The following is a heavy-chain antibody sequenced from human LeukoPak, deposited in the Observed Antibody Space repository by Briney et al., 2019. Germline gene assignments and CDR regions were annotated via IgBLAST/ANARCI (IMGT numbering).Heavy chain of an antibody. V-gene: IGHV1-69*04. Sequence: ASVKVSCKASGGTFSSYTISWVRQAPGQGLEWMGRIIPILGIANYAQKSQGRVTITADKSTSTAYMELSSLRSEDTAVYYCARDDSSSWEDAFDIWGQGTMVTVSS. CDR1: GGTFSSYT. CDR2: IIPILGIA. D-gene: IGHD6-13*01. J-gene: IGHJ3*02. CDR3: ARDDSSSWEDAFDI.